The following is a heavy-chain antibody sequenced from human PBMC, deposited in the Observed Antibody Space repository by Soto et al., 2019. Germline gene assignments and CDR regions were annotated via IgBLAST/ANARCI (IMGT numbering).Heavy chain of an antibody. CDR1: GGSISSSNW. CDR3: ARRGGRAMVRGVVYYYGMDV. Sequence: PSETLSLTCAVSGGSISSSNWWSWVRQPPGKGLEWIGEIYHSGSTNYNPSLKSRVTISVDKSKNQFSLKLSSVTAADTAVYYCARRGGRAMVRGVVYYYGMDVWGQGTKVTVSS. CDR2: IYHSGST. V-gene: IGHV4-4*02. D-gene: IGHD3-10*01. J-gene: IGHJ6*02.